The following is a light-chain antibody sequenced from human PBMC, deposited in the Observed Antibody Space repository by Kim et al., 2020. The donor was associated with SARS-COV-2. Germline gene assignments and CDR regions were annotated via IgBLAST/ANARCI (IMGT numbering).Light chain of an antibody. CDR2: GAS. CDR3: HQYNNWPLT. CDR1: QSVSSN. V-gene: IGKV3-15*01. Sequence: EIVMTQSPATLSVSPGERATLSCRASQSVSSNLAWYQCKPGQAPRLLIYGASTRATGIPARFSGSGSGTEFTLTISSLQSEDFAVYYCHQYNNWPLTFGQGTKVDIK. J-gene: IGKJ1*01.